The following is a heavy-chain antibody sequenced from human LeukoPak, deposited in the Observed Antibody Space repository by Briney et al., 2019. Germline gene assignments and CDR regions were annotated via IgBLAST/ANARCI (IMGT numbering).Heavy chain of an antibody. CDR3: ARAVDDDPIDY. CDR2: INEDGSEK. J-gene: IGHJ4*02. V-gene: IGHV3-7*04. CDR1: GFTFSRYW. D-gene: IGHD4-23*01. Sequence: GGSLRLSCAASGFTFSRYWMNWVRQAPGKGLERVANINEDGSEKHFVDSVKGRFTISRDNAKNSLYLQMNSLRVEDTAVYYCARAVDDDPIDYWGQGTLVTVSS.